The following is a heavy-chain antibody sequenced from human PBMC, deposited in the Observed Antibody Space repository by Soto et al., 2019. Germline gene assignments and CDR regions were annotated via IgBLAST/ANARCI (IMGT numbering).Heavy chain of an antibody. D-gene: IGHD3-16*02. CDR1: GFTFSSYA. Sequence: LRLSCAASGFTFSSYAMSWVRQAPGKGLEWVSAISGSGGSTYYADSVKGRFTISRDNSKNTLYLQMNSLRAEDTAVYYCATRGGVFTFGGVIVGAFDIWGQGTMVTVSS. V-gene: IGHV3-23*01. CDR2: ISGSGGST. CDR3: ATRGGVFTFGGVIVGAFDI. J-gene: IGHJ3*02.